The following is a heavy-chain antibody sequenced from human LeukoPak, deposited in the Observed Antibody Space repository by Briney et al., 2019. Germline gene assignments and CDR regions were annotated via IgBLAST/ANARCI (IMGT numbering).Heavy chain of an antibody. Sequence: SETLSLTCTVSGGSINNHHLTWIRQPAGKGLEWIGRIFTSGRTICNPSLKSRVTISLDTSKSLLSLRLNSVTAADTAVYYCARGSNGLDPWGQGTLVTVSS. CDR3: ARGSNGLDP. CDR1: GGSINNHH. D-gene: IGHD4/OR15-4a*01. V-gene: IGHV4-4*07. CDR2: IFTSGRT. J-gene: IGHJ5*02.